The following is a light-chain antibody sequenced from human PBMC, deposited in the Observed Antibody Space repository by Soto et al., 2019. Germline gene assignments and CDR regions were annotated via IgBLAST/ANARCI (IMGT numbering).Light chain of an antibody. J-gene: IGKJ1*01. CDR2: AAS. CDR1: QGISSY. Sequence: AIRMTQSPSSLSASTGDRVTITCRASQGISSYLTWYQQKPGKAPKLLIYAASTLQGGVPSRFSGSGSGADFTLSISCLQSEDFTTYYCQQYYSYPWTFGKGTKVEIK. CDR3: QQYYSYPWT. V-gene: IGKV1-8*01.